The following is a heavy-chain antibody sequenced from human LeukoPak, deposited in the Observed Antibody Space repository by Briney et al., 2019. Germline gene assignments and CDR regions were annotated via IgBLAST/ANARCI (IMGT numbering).Heavy chain of an antibody. D-gene: IGHD6-13*01. V-gene: IGHV3-9*01. CDR3: AKGIAAGGTWWFDP. CDR1: GFTFSSYC. CDR2: ISWNSGII. Sequence: GGSLRLSCAASGFTFSSYCMSWVRQAPEKGLEWVSGISWNSGIIGYADSVKGRFTISRDNAKNSLYLQKNSLRAEDTALYCCAKGIAAGGTWWFDPWGQGTLVTVSS. J-gene: IGHJ5*02.